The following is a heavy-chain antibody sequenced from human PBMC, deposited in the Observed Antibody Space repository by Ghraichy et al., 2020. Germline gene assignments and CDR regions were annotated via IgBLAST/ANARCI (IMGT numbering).Heavy chain of an antibody. CDR1: GGSISSGGYY. V-gene: IGHV4-31*03. CDR3: AREWVAVAGTALFDY. J-gene: IGHJ4*02. Sequence: SETLSLTCTVSGGSISSGGYYWSWIRQHPGKGLEWIGYIYYSGSTYYNPSLKSRVTISVDTSKNQFSLKLSSVTAADTAVYYCAREWVAVAGTALFDYWGQGTLVTVSS. CDR2: IYYSGST. D-gene: IGHD6-19*01.